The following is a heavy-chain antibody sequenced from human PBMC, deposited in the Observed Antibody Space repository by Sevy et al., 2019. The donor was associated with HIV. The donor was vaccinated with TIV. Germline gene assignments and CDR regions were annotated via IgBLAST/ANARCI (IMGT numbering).Heavy chain of an antibody. CDR1: GYTLTELS. CDR2: FDPGSGAT. J-gene: IGHJ5*02. D-gene: IGHD2-15*01. V-gene: IGHV1-24*01. Sequence: ASVKVSCKVSGYTLTELSIHWVRQAPGKGLEWMGGFDPGSGATVYAQKFQGRVTMTEDTSTDTGYMELSSLTSDGTAVYYCATVGLRYFSGASSYQGDWFDPWGQGTLVTVSS. CDR3: ATVGLRYFSGASSYQGDWFDP.